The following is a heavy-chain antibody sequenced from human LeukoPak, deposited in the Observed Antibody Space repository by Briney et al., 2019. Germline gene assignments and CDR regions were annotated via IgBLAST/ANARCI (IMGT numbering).Heavy chain of an antibody. CDR3: ARDLAEMATITGRRDYCYGMDV. V-gene: IGHV1-46*01. CDR1: GYTFTSYY. J-gene: IGHJ6*02. Sequence: ASVKVSCKASGYTFTSYYMHWVRQAPGQGLEWMGIINPSGGSTSYAQKFQGRVTMTRDTSTSTVYMELSSLRSEDTAVYYCARDLAEMATITGRRDYCYGMDVWGQGTTVTVSS. CDR2: INPSGGST. D-gene: IGHD5-12*01.